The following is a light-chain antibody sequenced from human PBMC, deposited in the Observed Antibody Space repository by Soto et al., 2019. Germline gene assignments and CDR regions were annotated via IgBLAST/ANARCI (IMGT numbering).Light chain of an antibody. Sequence: DIQMTQSPSSLSASVGDRVTFTCRANQGISNYLAWYQQKPRKIPQRLIYAASTLQSGVPSRFSGSGSGTAFTLTISSLETEDVATYYCPNYNRAPCTFGQGTKLEIK. V-gene: IGKV1-27*01. J-gene: IGKJ2*02. CDR1: QGISNY. CDR3: PNYNRAPCT. CDR2: AAS.